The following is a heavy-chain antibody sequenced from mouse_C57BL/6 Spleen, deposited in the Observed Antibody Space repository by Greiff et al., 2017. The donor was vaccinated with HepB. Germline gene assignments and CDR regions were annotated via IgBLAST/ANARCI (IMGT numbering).Heavy chain of an antibody. V-gene: IGHV1-18*01. D-gene: IGHD1-1*01. Sequence: VQLQQSGPELVKPGASVKIPCKASGYTFTDYNMDWVKQSHGKSLEWIGDINPNNGGTIYNQKFKGKATLTVDKSSSTAYMELRSLTSEDTAVYYCARTTITTVVAPYAMDYWGQGTSVTVSS. CDR1: GYTFTDYN. CDR2: INPNNGGT. J-gene: IGHJ4*01. CDR3: ARTTITTVVAPYAMDY.